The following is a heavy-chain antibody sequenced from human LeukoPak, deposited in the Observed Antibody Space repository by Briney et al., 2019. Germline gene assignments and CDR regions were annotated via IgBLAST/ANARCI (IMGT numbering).Heavy chain of an antibody. CDR3: AMNWNCDY. V-gene: IGHV3-64*04. J-gene: IGHJ4*02. CDR1: GFTFSNYA. CDR2: ITNNGVST. Sequence: PGGSLRLSCSASGFTFSNYALAWVRQAPGKGLEYVSVITNNGVSTYYADSVKGRFTISRDNSESTLYLQMSSLRAEDTAMYYCAMNWNCDYWGQGTLVTVSS. D-gene: IGHD1-1*01.